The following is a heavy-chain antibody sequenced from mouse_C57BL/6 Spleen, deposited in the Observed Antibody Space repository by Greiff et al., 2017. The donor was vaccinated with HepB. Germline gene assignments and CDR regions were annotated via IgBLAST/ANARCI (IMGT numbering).Heavy chain of an antibody. CDR2: ISDGGSYT. V-gene: IGHV5-4*01. CDR1: GFTFSSYA. D-gene: IGHD1-3*01. J-gene: IGHJ2*01. CDR3: ARVTYYFDY. Sequence: EVQRVESGGGLVKPGGSLKLSCAASGFTFSSYAMSWVRQTPEKRLEWVATISDGGSYTYYPDNVKGRFTISRDNAKNNLYLQMSHLKSEDTAMYYCARVTYYFDYWGQGTTLTVSS.